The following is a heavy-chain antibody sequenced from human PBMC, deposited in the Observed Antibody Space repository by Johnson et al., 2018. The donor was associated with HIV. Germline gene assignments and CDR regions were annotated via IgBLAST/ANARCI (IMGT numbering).Heavy chain of an antibody. J-gene: IGHJ3*02. CDR3: AKDLFYGSGSWGAFDI. CDR2: ISWNSGSI. Sequence: VQLVESGGGLIQPGGSLRLSCAASGFTVSSNYMHWVRQAPGKGLEWVSGISWNSGSIGYADSVKGRFTISRDNANNTLYLQMNSLRAEDTAVYYCAKDLFYGSGSWGAFDIWGQGTMVTVSS. V-gene: IGHV3-66*03. CDR1: GFTVSSNY. D-gene: IGHD3-10*01.